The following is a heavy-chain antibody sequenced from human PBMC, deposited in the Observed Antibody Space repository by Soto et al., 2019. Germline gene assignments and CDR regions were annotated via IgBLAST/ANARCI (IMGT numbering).Heavy chain of an antibody. CDR1: GGTFSSYA. V-gene: IGHV1-69*01. CDR2: IIPIFGTA. D-gene: IGHD3-3*01. CDR3: ASSTIFGVGKPFDY. J-gene: IGHJ4*02. Sequence: QVQLVQSGAEVKKPGSSVKVSCKASGGTFSSYAISWVRQAPGQGLEWMGGIIPIFGTANYAQKFQGRVTITADESTSTAYMELSSLRSEDTAVYYCASSTIFGVGKPFDYWGQGTLVTVSS.